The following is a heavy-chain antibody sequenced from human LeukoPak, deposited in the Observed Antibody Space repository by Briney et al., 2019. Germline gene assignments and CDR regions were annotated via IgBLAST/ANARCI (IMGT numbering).Heavy chain of an antibody. CDR3: ARGTMDAAGTLDY. V-gene: IGHV3-7*05. Sequence: GGSLRLSCAASGFTFSSSWMTWVRQASGKGLEWVAHIKEDGTEEYYVDSVKGRFTISRDNAKNSLSLQMNSLRAEDTAVYYCARGTMDAAGTLDYWGQGTLVTVSS. J-gene: IGHJ4*02. D-gene: IGHD6-13*01. CDR2: IKEDGTEE. CDR1: GFTFSSSW.